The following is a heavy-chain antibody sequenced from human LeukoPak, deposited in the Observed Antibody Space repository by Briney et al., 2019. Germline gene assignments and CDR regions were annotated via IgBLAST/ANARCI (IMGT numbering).Heavy chain of an antibody. V-gene: IGHV1-69*04. CDR3: ARGGGYYDSSGYYPPPPGYYYYGMDV. D-gene: IGHD3-22*01. Sequence: ASVKVSCKASGGAFSSYAISWVRQAPGQGLEWMGRIIPILGIANYAQKFQGRVTITADKSTSTAYMELSSLRSEDTAVYYCARGGGYYDSSGYYPPPPGYYYYGMDVWGQGTTVTVSS. J-gene: IGHJ6*02. CDR2: IIPILGIA. CDR1: GGAFSSYA.